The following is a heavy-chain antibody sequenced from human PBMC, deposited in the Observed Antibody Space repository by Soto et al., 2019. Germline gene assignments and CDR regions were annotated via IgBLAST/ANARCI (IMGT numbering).Heavy chain of an antibody. CDR3: AHSSFGSFGVVIGWFDY. V-gene: IGHV2-5*02. J-gene: IGHJ4*02. CDR1: GFSLSTSGVG. D-gene: IGHD3-3*01. CDR2: IYWDDDN. Sequence: SGPTLVNPTQTLTLTCTFSGFSLSTSGVGVGWIRQPPEKARKGLALIYWDDDNRYSPSLKSRLTTTKDTSKNQVVLTMTNLDPVDTATYYCAHSSFGSFGVVIGWFDYWGQGTLVTGSS.